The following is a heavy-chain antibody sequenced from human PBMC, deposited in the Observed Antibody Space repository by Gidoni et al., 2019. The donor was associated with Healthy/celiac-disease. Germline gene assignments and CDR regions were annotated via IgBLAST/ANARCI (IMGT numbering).Heavy chain of an antibody. D-gene: IGHD4-17*01. J-gene: IGHJ4*02. CDR2: IYHSGST. CDR3: ARGSSSTVVPPPGYFDY. Sequence: GLEWIGEIYHSGSTNYNPSLKSRVTISVDKSKNQFSLKLSSVTAADTAVYYCARGSSSTVVPPPGYFDYWGQGTLVTVSS. V-gene: IGHV4-4*02.